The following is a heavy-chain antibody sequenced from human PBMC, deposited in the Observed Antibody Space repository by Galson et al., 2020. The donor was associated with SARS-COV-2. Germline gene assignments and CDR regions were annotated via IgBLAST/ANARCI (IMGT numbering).Heavy chain of an antibody. CDR2: IKQDGSEK. J-gene: IGHJ6*03. V-gene: IGHV3-7*01. Sequence: GGSLRLSCAASGFTFSSNWMSWVRQAPGKGLEWVANIKQDGSEKYYVDSVKGRFTISRDNAKNSLHLQMNSLRAEDTAVYYCARDHAENSNYYYYYYYYMDVWGEGTTVAISS. D-gene: IGHD4-4*01. CDR1: GFTFSSNW. CDR3: ARDHAENSNYYYYYYYYMDV.